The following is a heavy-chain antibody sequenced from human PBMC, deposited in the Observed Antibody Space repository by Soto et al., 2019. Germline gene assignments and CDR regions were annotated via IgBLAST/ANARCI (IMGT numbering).Heavy chain of an antibody. CDR1: GYSFTSYW. Sequence: TLGESLKISCKGSGYSFTSYWISWVRQMPGKGLEWMGRIDPSDSYTNYSPSFQGHVTISADKSISTAYLQWSSLKASDTAMYYCARIMDYYYGMDVWGQGTTVTVSS. CDR2: IDPSDSYT. J-gene: IGHJ6*02. V-gene: IGHV5-10-1*01. D-gene: IGHD2-8*01. CDR3: ARIMDYYYGMDV.